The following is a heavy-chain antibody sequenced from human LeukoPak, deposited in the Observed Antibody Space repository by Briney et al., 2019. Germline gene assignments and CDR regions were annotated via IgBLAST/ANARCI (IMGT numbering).Heavy chain of an antibody. CDR2: ISYDGSNK. V-gene: IGHV3-30*04. D-gene: IGHD2-15*01. J-gene: IGHJ4*02. CDR1: GFTFSSYA. Sequence: GGSLRLSCAASGFTFSSYAMHWVRQAPGKGLEWVAVISYDGSNKYYADSVKGRFTISRDNSKNTLYLQMNSLRAEDTAVYYCAKVRIGTRAFDYWGQGTLVTVSS. CDR3: AKVRIGTRAFDY.